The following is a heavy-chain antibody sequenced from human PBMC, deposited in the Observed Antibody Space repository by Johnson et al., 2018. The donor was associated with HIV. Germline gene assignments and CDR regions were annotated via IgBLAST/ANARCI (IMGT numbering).Heavy chain of an antibody. J-gene: IGHJ3*02. CDR2: IGTAGDT. CDR3: AKGPYGSAFDI. D-gene: IGHD4-17*01. CDR1: GFTFSSYD. Sequence: VQVVESGGGLVQPGGSLRLSCAASGFTFSSYDMHWVRQATGKGLEWVSAIGTAGDTYYPGSVKGRFTISRDNSKNTLYLQMNSLRAEDTAVYYCAKGPYGSAFDIWGQGTMVTVSS. V-gene: IGHV3-13*01.